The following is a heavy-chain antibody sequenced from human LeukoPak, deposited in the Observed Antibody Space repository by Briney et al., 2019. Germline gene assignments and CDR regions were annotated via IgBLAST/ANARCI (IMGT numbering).Heavy chain of an antibody. D-gene: IGHD6-13*01. CDR3: ARRGYSSRSCWFDP. CDR2: IYHSGST. Sequence: PSETLSLTCTVSGGSISTYYWNWIRQPPGKGLEWIGYIYHSGSTNYNPSLQSRVTISVDASKNQFSLKLSSVTAADTAVYYCARRGYSSRSCWFDPWGQGTLVTVSS. J-gene: IGHJ5*02. CDR1: GGSISTYY. V-gene: IGHV4-59*08.